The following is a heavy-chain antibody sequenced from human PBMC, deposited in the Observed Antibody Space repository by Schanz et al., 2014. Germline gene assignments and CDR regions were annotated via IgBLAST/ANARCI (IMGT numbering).Heavy chain of an antibody. CDR2: ISTLRNEDT. Sequence: QVQLVQSGAEVKKPGASVKVSCKASGYTFTSYGISWVRQAPGQGPEFMGWISTLRNEDTNSAQRFQGRLTMTTDTSTSTVYMELRSLRSDDTAVYYCARGFDCWDRWGQGTLXIVSS. V-gene: IGHV1-18*01. CDR3: ARGFDCWDR. D-gene: IGHD3-3*01. J-gene: IGHJ4*02. CDR1: GYTFTSYG.